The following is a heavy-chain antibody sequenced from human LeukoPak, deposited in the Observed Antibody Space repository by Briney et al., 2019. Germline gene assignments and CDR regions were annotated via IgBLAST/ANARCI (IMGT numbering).Heavy chain of an antibody. CDR2: ISYDGSNK. CDR3: AKDRTYSSGWIKY. D-gene: IGHD6-19*01. J-gene: IGHJ4*02. CDR1: GFTFSSYG. V-gene: IGHV3-30*18. Sequence: GGSLRLSCAASGFTFSSYGMHWVRQAPGKGLEWVAVISYDGSNKYYADSVKGRYTISRDNSKNTLYLQMNSLRAEDTAVYYCAKDRTYSSGWIKYWGQGTLVTVSS.